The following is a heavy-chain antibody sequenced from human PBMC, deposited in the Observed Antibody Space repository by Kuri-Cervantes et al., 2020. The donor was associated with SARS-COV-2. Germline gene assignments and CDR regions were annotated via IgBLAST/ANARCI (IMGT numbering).Heavy chain of an antibody. CDR3: ARSTIFRRLVIISQGGAFDI. Sequence: ASVKVSCKASGYTFTGYYMHWVRQAPGQGLEWRGWINLNSGGTNYAQKFQGWVTMTMDTSISTVYMELSRLRSDETAVDYCARSTIFRRLVIISQGGAFDIWGQGTMVTVSS. D-gene: IGHD3-22*01. V-gene: IGHV1-2*04. CDR1: GYTFTGYY. J-gene: IGHJ3*02. CDR2: INLNSGGT.